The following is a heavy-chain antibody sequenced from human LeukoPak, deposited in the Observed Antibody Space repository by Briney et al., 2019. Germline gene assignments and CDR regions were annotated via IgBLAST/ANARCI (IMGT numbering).Heavy chain of an antibody. CDR1: GFTFSSYG. CDR3: TRAPHPRCSSSGCYLDC. J-gene: IGHJ4*02. D-gene: IGHD2-2*01. V-gene: IGHV3-49*04. Sequence: GRSLRPSCAASGFTFSSYGMHWVRQAPGKGLEWVGFIQAKAYGGATKYAASVNGRFSISRDDSQSIAKLQMNDLKTEDTAVYYCTRAPHPRCSSSGCYLDCWGQGTLVTVSS. CDR2: IQAKAYGGAT.